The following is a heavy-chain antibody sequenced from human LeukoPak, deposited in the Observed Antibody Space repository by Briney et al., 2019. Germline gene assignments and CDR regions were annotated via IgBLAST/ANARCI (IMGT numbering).Heavy chain of an antibody. Sequence: SETLSLTCRVSGGSITSGSYYWSWIRQTAGKGLEWIGRIYASASGSTNYNPSLKGRVTISLDTSKSQFSLKLTSVTAADTAVYYCAGFPAATRAYYYYMDVWGKGTTVTVSS. CDR1: GGSITSGSYY. CDR3: AGFPAATRAYYYYMDV. D-gene: IGHD2-2*01. CDR2: IYASASGST. V-gene: IGHV4-61*02. J-gene: IGHJ6*03.